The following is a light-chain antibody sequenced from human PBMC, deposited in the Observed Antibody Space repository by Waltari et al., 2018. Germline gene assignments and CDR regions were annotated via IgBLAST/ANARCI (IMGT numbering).Light chain of an antibody. Sequence: IVLTQSPGTLSLSPGERATLSCRAGQTITNNYLGWYQQRPGQAPRLLIYGASSRATGITDRFSGSGSGADFTLTIIRLEPEDFAVYFCQQYGTSPWTFGQGTRVDIK. J-gene: IGKJ1*01. V-gene: IGKV3-20*01. CDR2: GAS. CDR3: QQYGTSPWT. CDR1: QTITNNY.